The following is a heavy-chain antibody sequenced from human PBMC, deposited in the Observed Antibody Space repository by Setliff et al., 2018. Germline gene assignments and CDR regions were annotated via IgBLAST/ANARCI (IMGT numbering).Heavy chain of an antibody. CDR3: ARSPPTVVVTAIQAIFDY. V-gene: IGHV4-39*01. D-gene: IGHD2-21*02. CDR2: IYYTGDP. Sequence: FWGWIRQPPGKGLEWIGSIYYTGDPYYNPSLKSRVTMSVDTSRNQLSLKLTSVTAADTAVYYCARSPPTVVVTAIQAIFDYWGQGTLVTVSS. CDR1: F. J-gene: IGHJ4*02.